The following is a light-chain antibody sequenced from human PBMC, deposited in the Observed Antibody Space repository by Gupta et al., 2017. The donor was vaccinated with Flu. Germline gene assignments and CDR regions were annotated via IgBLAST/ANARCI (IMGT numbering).Light chain of an antibody. CDR3: GTWDSGLSSV. CDR1: SSNIGDND. J-gene: IGLJ2*01. CDR2: DNN. Sequence: QSVLTQPPSVSAAPGQKVTISCSGSSSNIGDNDVSWYQQLPGTAPKLLMYDNNKRPRDIPDRFSGSKSGTSATLGITGLQTGDEADYYCGTWDSGLSSVFGGGTRMTVL. V-gene: IGLV1-51*01.